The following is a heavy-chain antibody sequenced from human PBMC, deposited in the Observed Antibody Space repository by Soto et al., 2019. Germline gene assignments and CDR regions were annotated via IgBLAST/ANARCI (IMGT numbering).Heavy chain of an antibody. Sequence: SETLSLTCTVSGGSISSYYWSWIRQPAGKGLEWIGRIYTSGSTNYNPSLKSRVTMSVDTSKNQFSLKLSSVTAADTAVYYCARDEYSSGWYGSYYYYGMDVWGQGTTVTVSS. J-gene: IGHJ6*02. CDR1: GGSISSYY. CDR3: ARDEYSSGWYGSYYYYGMDV. V-gene: IGHV4-4*07. D-gene: IGHD6-19*01. CDR2: IYTSGST.